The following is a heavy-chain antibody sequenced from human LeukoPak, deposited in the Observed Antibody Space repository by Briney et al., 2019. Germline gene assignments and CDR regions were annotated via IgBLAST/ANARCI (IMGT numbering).Heavy chain of an antibody. V-gene: IGHV4-39*07. D-gene: IGHD3-10*01. CDR3: ASDSPSGSYHHFDY. CDR2: IYYSGST. J-gene: IGHJ4*02. Sequence: PSETLSLTCTVSGGSISSSGYYWGWFRQPPGKGLEWIGIIYYSGSTYYNPSLKSRVTISLDTSKNQFSLKLTSVTAADTAVYYCASDSPSGSYHHFDYWGQGTLVTVSS. CDR1: GGSISSSGYY.